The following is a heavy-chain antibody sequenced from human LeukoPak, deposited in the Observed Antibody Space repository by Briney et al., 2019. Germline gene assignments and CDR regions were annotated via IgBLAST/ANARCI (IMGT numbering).Heavy chain of an antibody. V-gene: IGHV3-74*01. CDR3: VREDNWNTFDY. J-gene: IGHJ4*02. CDR1: GFTFRSYW. CDR2: INADGSGT. D-gene: IGHD1-1*01. Sequence: GGSLRLSCEGSGFTFRSYWMHWVRQAPGKGLVWVSRINADGSGTTYADAVKGRFTISRVNRKNTQYLQMNSLRSEDTAVYYCVREDNWNTFDYWGRGTLVTVSS.